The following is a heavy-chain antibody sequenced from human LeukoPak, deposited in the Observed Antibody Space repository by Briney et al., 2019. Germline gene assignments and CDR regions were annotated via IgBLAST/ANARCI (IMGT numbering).Heavy chain of an antibody. CDR3: ARDIASSGSYWRGFGY. CDR1: GYTFTGYY. V-gene: IGHV1-2*02. J-gene: IGHJ4*02. Sequence: GASVKVSCKASGYTFTGYYMHWVRQAPGQGLEWMGWINPNSGGTNYAQKFQGRVTMTRDTSISTAYMELSRLRSDDTAVYYCARDIASSGSYWRGFGYWGQGIPVTVSS. D-gene: IGHD1-26*01. CDR2: INPNSGGT.